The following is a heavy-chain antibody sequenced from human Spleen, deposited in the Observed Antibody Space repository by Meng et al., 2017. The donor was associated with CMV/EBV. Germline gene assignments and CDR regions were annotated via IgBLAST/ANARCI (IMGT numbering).Heavy chain of an antibody. D-gene: IGHD6-19*01. CDR3: ATSGWD. J-gene: IGHJ4*02. CDR2: IKQDGSEK. Sequence: GESLKISCAASGFTFSSYWMSWVRQAPGKGLEWVANIKQDGSEKYYVDSVKGRFTISRDNAKNTLYLHMNGLRVEDTAVYYCATSGWDWGQGTLVTVSS. V-gene: IGHV3-7*01. CDR1: GFTFSSYW.